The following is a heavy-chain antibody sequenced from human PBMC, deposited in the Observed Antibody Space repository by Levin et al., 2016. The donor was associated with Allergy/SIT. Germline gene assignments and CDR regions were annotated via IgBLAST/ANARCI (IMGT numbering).Heavy chain of an antibody. D-gene: IGHD6-6*01. Sequence: VRQMPGKGLEWVSSISSSSSYIYYADSVKGRFTISRDNAKNSMYLHMNSLRAEDTAMYYCARDGDYSSSGHYYCYMDVWGKGATVTVSS. CDR3: ARDGDYSSSGHYYCYMDV. V-gene: IGHV3-21*01. CDR2: ISSSSSYI. J-gene: IGHJ6*03.